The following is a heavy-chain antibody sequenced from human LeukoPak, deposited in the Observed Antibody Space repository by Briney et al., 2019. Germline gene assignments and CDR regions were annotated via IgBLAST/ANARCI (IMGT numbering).Heavy chain of an antibody. CDR2: IYYSGST. CDR1: GGSISSGDYY. CDR3: ARRVVVPAAMEGIWYFDL. D-gene: IGHD2-2*01. V-gene: IGHV4-30-4*08. J-gene: IGHJ2*01. Sequence: SETLSLTCTVSGGSISSGDYYWRWLRQPPGTGLEWIGYIYYSGSTYYNPSLKSRVTISVDTSKNQFSLKLSSVTAADTAVYYCARRVVVPAAMEGIWYFDLWGRGTLVTVSS.